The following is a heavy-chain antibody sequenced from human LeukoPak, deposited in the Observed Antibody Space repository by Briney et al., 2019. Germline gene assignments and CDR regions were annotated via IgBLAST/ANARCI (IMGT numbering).Heavy chain of an antibody. CDR2: IYTSGST. V-gene: IGHV4-4*07. CDR3: ARAQRVGTRGYSWFDP. J-gene: IGHJ5*02. Sequence: SETLSLTCTVSGGSISSYYWSWIRQPAGKGLEWIGRIYTSGSTNYNPSLKSRVTMSVDTSKNQFSLKLSSVTAADTAVYYCARAQRVGTRGYSWFDPWGQGTLVTVSS. D-gene: IGHD1-1*01. CDR1: GGSISSYY.